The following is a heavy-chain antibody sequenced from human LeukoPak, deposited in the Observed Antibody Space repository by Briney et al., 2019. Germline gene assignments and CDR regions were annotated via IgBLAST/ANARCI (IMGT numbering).Heavy chain of an antibody. Sequence: ASVKVSCKASGGTFSSYAISWVRQAPGQGLEWMGGIIPIFGTANYAQKVQGRVTMTRDTSTSTIYMELSSLRFEDTAVYYCASALYCGGDCYSGRYFFDYWGQGTLVTVSS. CDR2: IIPIFGTA. D-gene: IGHD2-21*02. V-gene: IGHV1-69*05. J-gene: IGHJ4*02. CDR3: ASALYCGGDCYSGRYFFDY. CDR1: GGTFSSYA.